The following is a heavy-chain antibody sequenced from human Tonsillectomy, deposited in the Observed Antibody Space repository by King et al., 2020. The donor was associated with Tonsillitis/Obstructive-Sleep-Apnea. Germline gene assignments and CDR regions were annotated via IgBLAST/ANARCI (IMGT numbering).Heavy chain of an antibody. CDR2: ISSSSSYI. D-gene: IGHD3-3*01. CDR3: AGGDFDFPNWFDP. CDR1: GFTFSSYS. Sequence: VQLVESGGGLVKPGGSLRLSCAASGFTFSSYSMNWVRQAPGKGLEWVSSISSSSSYIYYADSVTGRITISRDNAKNSLYLQMNSQRAEDTAVSFCAGGDFDFPNWFDPWGQGTLVTVSS. J-gene: IGHJ5*02. V-gene: IGHV3-21*01.